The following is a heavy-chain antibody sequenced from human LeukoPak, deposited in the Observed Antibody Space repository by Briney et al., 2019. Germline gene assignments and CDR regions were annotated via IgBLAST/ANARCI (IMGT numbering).Heavy chain of an antibody. CDR1: GYTFTSYG. CDR3: ARDTYYYDSSGHPDY. CDR2: ISAYNGNT. Sequence: ASVKVSCKASGYTFTSYGISWVRQAPGQGLEWMGWISAYNGNTNYAQKFQGRVTITTDTSTSTAYMELRSLRSDDTAVYYCARDTYYYDSSGHPDYWGQGTLVIVSS. D-gene: IGHD3-22*01. V-gene: IGHV1-18*01. J-gene: IGHJ4*02.